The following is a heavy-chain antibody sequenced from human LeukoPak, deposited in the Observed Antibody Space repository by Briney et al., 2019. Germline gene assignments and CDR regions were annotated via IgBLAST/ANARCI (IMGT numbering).Heavy chain of an antibody. CDR1: GGSISSGNYY. CDR3: AKELSAGTGGGWEDYFDY. J-gene: IGHJ4*02. CDR2: INYSGGT. V-gene: IGHV4-39*02. Sequence: SETLSLTCTVSGGSISSGNYYWDWIRQPPGKGLDWIGSINYSGGTSYKSSLKSRVTISVDTSQNQFSLKLSSVTAADTAVYYCAKELSAGTGGGWEDYFDYWGQGTLVTVSA. D-gene: IGHD6-13*01.